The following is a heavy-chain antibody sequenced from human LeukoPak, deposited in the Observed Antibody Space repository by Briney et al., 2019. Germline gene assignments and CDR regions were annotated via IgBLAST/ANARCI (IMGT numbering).Heavy chain of an antibody. CDR3: AKGKNYDILTGPDY. CDR1: GFTFDDYA. D-gene: IGHD3-9*01. J-gene: IGHJ4*02. V-gene: IGHV3-9*03. CDR2: LTWNSGSI. Sequence: GGSLRLSCAASGFTFDDYAMYWVRQAPGKGLAWVSGLTWNSGSIAYADSVKGRFTISRDNAKNSLYLQMNSLRAEDMALYYCAKGKNYDILTGPDYWGQGTLVTVSS.